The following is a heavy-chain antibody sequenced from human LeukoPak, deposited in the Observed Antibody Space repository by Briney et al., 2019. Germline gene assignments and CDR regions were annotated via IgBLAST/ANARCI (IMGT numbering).Heavy chain of an antibody. Sequence: GGSLSLSCAASGFTVSSNDMSWVRQAPGKGLEWDSVIYSGGSTFYADSVKGRFTISRDNSKNTLYLQMNSLRAEDTAVYYCARDPNYYGSANFALDVWGQGTTVTVSS. CDR2: IYSGGST. D-gene: IGHD3-10*01. CDR3: ARDPNYYGSANFALDV. V-gene: IGHV3-53*01. J-gene: IGHJ6*02. CDR1: GFTVSSND.